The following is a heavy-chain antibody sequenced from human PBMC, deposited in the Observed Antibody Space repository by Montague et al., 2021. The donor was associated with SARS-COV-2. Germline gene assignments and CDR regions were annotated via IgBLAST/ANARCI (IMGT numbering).Heavy chain of an antibody. CDR1: GGSISSSNYY. Sequence: SETLSLTYTVSGGSISSSNYYWVWIRQPPGKGREWFGCIFYSGSTDYNPSLKSRATISADTSKNQFFLKLSSVTAADTDVYYCASMFRAQVYYFGDWGQGTLVTVSS. D-gene: IGHD3-10*01. CDR3: ASMFRAQVYYFGD. CDR2: IFYSGST. V-gene: IGHV4-39*01. J-gene: IGHJ4*02.